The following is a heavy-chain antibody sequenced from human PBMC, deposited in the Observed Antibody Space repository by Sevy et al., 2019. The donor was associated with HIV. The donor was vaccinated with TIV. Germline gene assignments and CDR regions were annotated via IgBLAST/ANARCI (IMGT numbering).Heavy chain of an antibody. CDR3: ARSIAATGPDY. J-gene: IGHJ4*02. Sequence: GGSLRLSCAASGFTFSSYWMSWVRRAPDKGLEWVANINLDGSMKYYVDSVKGRFTVSRDNAKNSLSLQMNSLRAEDTAVYYCARSIAATGPDYWGQGTLVTVSS. D-gene: IGHD6-13*01. CDR1: GFTFSSYW. CDR2: INLDGSMK. V-gene: IGHV3-7*01.